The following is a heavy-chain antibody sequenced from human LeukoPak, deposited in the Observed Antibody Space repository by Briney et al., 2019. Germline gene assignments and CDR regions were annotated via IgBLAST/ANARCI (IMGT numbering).Heavy chain of an antibody. CDR1: GGSISSYY. V-gene: IGHV4-4*07. Sequence: SETLSLTCTVSGGSISSYYWSWIRQPAGKGLEWIGRIYTSGSTNYNPSLKSRVTMSVDTSKNQFSLKLSSVTAADTAVYYCARDLSSGYSYFYYYYYGIDVWGQGTTVTVSS. D-gene: IGHD3-22*01. CDR3: ARDLSSGYSYFYYYYYGIDV. J-gene: IGHJ6*02. CDR2: IYTSGST.